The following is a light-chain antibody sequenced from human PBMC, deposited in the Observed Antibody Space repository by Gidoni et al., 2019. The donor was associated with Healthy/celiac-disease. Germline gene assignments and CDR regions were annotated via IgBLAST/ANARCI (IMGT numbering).Light chain of an antibody. CDR2: AAS. Sequence: DIQLTQSPSFLSASVGDRVTITCRASQGISSYLAWYQQKPGKAPKLLIYAASTLQSGVPSRFSGSGSGTGVTLTISSLQPEDFATYYCQQLNSYPLPFGGGTKVEIK. J-gene: IGKJ4*01. CDR1: QGISSY. CDR3: QQLNSYPLP. V-gene: IGKV1-9*01.